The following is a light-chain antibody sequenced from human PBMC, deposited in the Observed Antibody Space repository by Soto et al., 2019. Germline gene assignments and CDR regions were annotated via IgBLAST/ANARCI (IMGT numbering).Light chain of an antibody. CDR3: QQYRSLIT. Sequence: EIVMTQSPGTLSLSPGERATLSCRASQSVSSNYLAWYQQNPGQAPRLLIYDASSRATGIPDRFSGSGSGTDFTLTINRLEPEDSAVYYCQQYRSLITVGQGTRLEIK. V-gene: IGKV3-20*01. J-gene: IGKJ5*01. CDR1: QSVSSNY. CDR2: DAS.